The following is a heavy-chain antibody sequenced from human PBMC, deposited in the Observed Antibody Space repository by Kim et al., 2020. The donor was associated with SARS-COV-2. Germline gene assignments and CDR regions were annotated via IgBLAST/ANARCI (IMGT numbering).Heavy chain of an antibody. Sequence: GGSLRLSCAASGFTFSSYAMHWVRQAPGKGLEWVAVISYDGSNKYYADSVKGRFTISRDNSKNTLYLQMNSLRAEDTAVYYCAREGTYYYDSSAEGAFVIWGKGTMVTVSS. D-gene: IGHD3-22*01. CDR1: GFTFSSYA. CDR2: ISYDGSNK. V-gene: IGHV3-30*04. J-gene: IGHJ3*02. CDR3: AREGTYYYDSSAEGAFVI.